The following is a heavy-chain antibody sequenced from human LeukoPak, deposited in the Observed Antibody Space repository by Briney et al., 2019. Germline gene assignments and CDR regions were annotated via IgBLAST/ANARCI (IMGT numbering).Heavy chain of an antibody. V-gene: IGHV4-59*01. D-gene: IGHD2-21*02. CDR2: IHYTGST. J-gene: IGHJ6*02. Sequence: SETLSLTCTVSGGSISSYYWNWIRQPPGKGLEWIGYIHYTGSTDYNPSLRSRVTLSIDMSKNQFSLRLSSVTAAGTAVYYCARTGGDCSSGLCYYAMDVWGQGTTVTVS. CDR1: GGSISSYY. CDR3: ARTGGDCSSGLCYYAMDV.